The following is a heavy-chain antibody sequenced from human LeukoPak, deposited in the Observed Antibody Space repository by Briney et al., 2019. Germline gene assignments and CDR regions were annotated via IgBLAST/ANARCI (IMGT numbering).Heavy chain of an antibody. CDR2: INPSSGGI. V-gene: IGHV1-2*02. CDR3: ARRQQPVWYYYYGMDV. Sequence: ASVKVSCKASGYTFTGYYIHWVRQAPGQGLEWMGWINPSSGGINYAQKFQGRVTMTRDTSISTAYMELSRLRSDDTAVYYCARRQQPVWYYYYGMDVWGQGTTVTVSS. CDR1: GYTFTGYY. D-gene: IGHD6-6*01. J-gene: IGHJ6*02.